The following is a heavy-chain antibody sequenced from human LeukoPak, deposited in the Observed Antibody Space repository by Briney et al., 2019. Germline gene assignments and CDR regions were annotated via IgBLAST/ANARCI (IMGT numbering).Heavy chain of an antibody. D-gene: IGHD6-13*01. CDR1: GYIFTSYG. CDR2: IGSYKGNT. Sequence: GASVKVSCKASGYIFTSYGISWVRQAPGQGLEWMGWIGSYKGNTNYAQKFQGRVTMTTDTSTSTAYMDLRSLRSDDTAMYYCARAMRGSSWYGGCMDHWGQGTLVTVSS. V-gene: IGHV1-18*01. CDR3: ARAMRGSSWYGGCMDH. J-gene: IGHJ4*02.